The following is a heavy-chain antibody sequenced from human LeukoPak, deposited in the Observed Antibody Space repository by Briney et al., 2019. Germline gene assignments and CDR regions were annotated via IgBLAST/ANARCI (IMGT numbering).Heavy chain of an antibody. CDR1: GGSISSSSYY. J-gene: IGHJ2*01. V-gene: IGHV4-61*02. CDR2: IYTSGST. D-gene: IGHD5-18*01. CDR3: ARDPVSYGYEHYWYFDL. Sequence: SETLSLTCTVSGGSISSSSYYWGWIRQHAGKGLEWIGRIYTSGSTNYNPSLKSRVTMSVDTSKNQFSLKLSSVTAADTAVYYCARDPVSYGYEHYWYFDLWGRGTLVTVSS.